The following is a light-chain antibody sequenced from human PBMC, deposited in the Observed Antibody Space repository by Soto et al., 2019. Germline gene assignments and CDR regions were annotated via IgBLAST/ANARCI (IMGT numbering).Light chain of an antibody. CDR1: QSVSSY. V-gene: IGKV3-11*01. CDR3: QQRSNWPPT. J-gene: IGKJ2*01. Sequence: EIVLTQSPATLSLSPGERATLPCRASQSVSSYLAWYQQKPGQAPRLLIYDASNRGTGIPARFSGSGSGTDFTLTISSLEPEDFAVYYCQQRSNWPPTFGQGNKLEIK. CDR2: DAS.